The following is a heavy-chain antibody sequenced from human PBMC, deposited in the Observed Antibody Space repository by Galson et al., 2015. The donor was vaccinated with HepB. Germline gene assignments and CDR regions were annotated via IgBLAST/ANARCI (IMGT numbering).Heavy chain of an antibody. V-gene: IGHV5-51*01. D-gene: IGHD3-3*01. CDR3: GVSVFSVWSDYSSPFDY. Sequence: QSGAEVKKPGESLKISCKGAGYSFISYWIGWVRQMPGKGLEWMGIIYPGDSDTRYSPSFQGQVTISADKSISTAYLQWSSLKASDTAMYYCGVSVFSVWSDYSSPFDYWGQGTLVTVSS. CDR1: GYSFISYW. J-gene: IGHJ4*02. CDR2: IYPGDSDT.